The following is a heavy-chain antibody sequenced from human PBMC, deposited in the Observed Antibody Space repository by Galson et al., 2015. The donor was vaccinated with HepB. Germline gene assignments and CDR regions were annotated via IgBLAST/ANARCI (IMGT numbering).Heavy chain of an antibody. J-gene: IGHJ4*02. Sequence: PVKVPCKASGYTFTGYGISWVRHPPGQGLERMGWISAYNGNTNYAQKLQCRVTRTTDTSTSTAYMELRSLRSDDTAVYYCARPITDSSGYLNFDYWGQGTLVTVSS. D-gene: IGHD3-22*01. CDR2: ISAYNGNT. CDR1: GYTFTGYG. CDR3: ARPITDSSGYLNFDY. V-gene: IGHV1-18*01.